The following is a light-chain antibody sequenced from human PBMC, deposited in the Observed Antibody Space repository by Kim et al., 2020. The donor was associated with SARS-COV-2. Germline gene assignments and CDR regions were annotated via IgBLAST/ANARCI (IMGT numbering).Light chain of an antibody. V-gene: IGKV3-20*01. CDR3: QHYGSSPPYT. CDR2: GAS. J-gene: IGKJ2*01. Sequence: EVVLTQSPGTLSLSPGERATLSCRASQTVSNNSLAWYQQRPGQAPILLIYGASTRATGIPDRFSGSGSGPDFALTISRLEPEDVAVYYCQHYGSSPPYTFGPGTKLE. CDR1: QTVSNNS.